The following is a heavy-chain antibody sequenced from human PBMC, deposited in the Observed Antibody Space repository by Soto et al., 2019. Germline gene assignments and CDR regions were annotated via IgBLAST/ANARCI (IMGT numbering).Heavy chain of an antibody. CDR1: GFTFSSYS. J-gene: IGHJ3*02. D-gene: IGHD3-10*01. CDR2: ISSSSSTI. V-gene: IGHV3-48*01. Sequence: AGGALRLSCAASGFTFSSYSMNWGRQAPGKGLEWVSYISSSSSTIYYADSVKGRFTISRDNAKNSLYLQMNSLRAEDTAVYYCARVVLWLGEPSPLDIWGQGTMVTVSS. CDR3: ARVVLWLGEPSPLDI.